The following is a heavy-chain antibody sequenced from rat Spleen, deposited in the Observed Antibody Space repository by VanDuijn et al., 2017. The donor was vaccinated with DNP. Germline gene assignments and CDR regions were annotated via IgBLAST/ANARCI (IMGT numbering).Heavy chain of an antibody. Sequence: EVQLVESGGGLVQPGRSLKLSCAASGFTFSDYNMAWVRQAPQRGLEWVATIAYDGTTSSYRDSVTGRFTVSRDNAKTTLYLQMDSLRSEDTATYYCARGNYPGINTFDYWGQGVTVTVSS. V-gene: IGHV5-7*01. CDR1: GFTFSDYN. CDR2: IAYDGTTS. CDR3: ARGNYPGINTFDY. D-gene: IGHD1-4*01. J-gene: IGHJ2*01.